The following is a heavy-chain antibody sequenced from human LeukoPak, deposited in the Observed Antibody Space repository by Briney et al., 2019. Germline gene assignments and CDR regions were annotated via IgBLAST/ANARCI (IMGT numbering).Heavy chain of an antibody. Sequence: ASVKVSCKASGYTFTSYGISWVRQAPGQGLEWMGWISAHNGNTNYAQKLQGRVTMTTDTSTSTAYMELRSLRSDDTAVYYCARPLYDFWSGYYDWIDYYGMDVWGQGTTVTVSS. CDR3: ARPLYDFWSGYYDWIDYYGMDV. CDR2: ISAHNGNT. J-gene: IGHJ6*02. CDR1: GYTFTSYG. D-gene: IGHD3-3*01. V-gene: IGHV1-18*01.